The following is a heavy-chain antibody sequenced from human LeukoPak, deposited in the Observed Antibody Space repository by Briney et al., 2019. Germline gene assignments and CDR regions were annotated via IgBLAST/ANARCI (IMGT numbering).Heavy chain of an antibody. V-gene: IGHV3-23*01. D-gene: IGHD3-3*01. J-gene: IGHJ6*03. Sequence: GGSLRLSCAASGFTFSSYAMSWVRQAPGKGLEWVSAISGSGGSTYYADSVKGRFTISRDNSKNTLYLQMNSLRAEDTAVYYCAKSPIQYYDFWSGYYYYYYMDVWGKGTTVTVSS. CDR2: ISGSGGST. CDR3: AKSPIQYYDFWSGYYYYYYMDV. CDR1: GFTFSSYA.